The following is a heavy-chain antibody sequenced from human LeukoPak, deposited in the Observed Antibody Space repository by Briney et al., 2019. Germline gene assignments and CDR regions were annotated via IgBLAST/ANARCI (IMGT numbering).Heavy chain of an antibody. J-gene: IGHJ4*02. CDR1: GGSISSHY. Sequence: SETLSLTCTVSGGSISSHYWSWIRQPPGKGLEWIGYIYYSGSTNYNPSLKSRVTISVDTSKNQFSLKLSSVTAADTAVYYCARHYGGTHFDYWGQGTLVTVSS. V-gene: IGHV4-59*08. D-gene: IGHD4-23*01. CDR3: ARHYGGTHFDY. CDR2: IYYSGST.